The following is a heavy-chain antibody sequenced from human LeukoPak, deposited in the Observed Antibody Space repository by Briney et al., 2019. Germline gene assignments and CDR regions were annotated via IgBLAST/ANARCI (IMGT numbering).Heavy chain of an antibody. J-gene: IGHJ5*02. CDR1: GGSFSGYY. CDR3: ARGRRRGYDYCANWFDP. D-gene: IGHD5-12*01. V-gene: IGHV4-34*01. CDR2: INHSGST. Sequence: SETLSLTCAVYGGSFSGYYWSWIRQPPGKGLEWIGEINHSGSTNYNPSLKSRVTISVDTSKNQFSLKLSSVTAADTAVYYCARGRRRGYDYCANWFDPWGQGTLVTVSS.